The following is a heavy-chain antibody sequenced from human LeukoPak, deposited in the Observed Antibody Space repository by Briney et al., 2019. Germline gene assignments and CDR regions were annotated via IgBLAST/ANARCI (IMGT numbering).Heavy chain of an antibody. D-gene: IGHD2-8*01. V-gene: IGHV4-38-2*02. J-gene: IGHJ4*02. Sequence: PSDSLSLTRTLSGYSISSGYYWGWIRQAPGKGLEWIWGIYHSGSTFDNPSLKRRVTISVDTPKNQFALKLSSVTAADTAVYYCARSPGYWTNGVCYWNQSFDYWGQGTLVTVSS. CDR3: ARSPGYWTNGVCYWNQSFDY. CDR2: IYHSGST. CDR1: GYSISSGYY.